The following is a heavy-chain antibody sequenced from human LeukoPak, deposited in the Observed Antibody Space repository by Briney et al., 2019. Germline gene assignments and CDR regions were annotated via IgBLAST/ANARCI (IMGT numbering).Heavy chain of an antibody. Sequence: ASVKVSCKASGYTFSDYYLHWLRQAPGQGLEWLGLINPNTGGTDYAQNFQGRVTMTRDTSICTAYMELNRLRSDDTAVYLCARRKGNDYGDYFDYWGQGTLVTVSS. CDR2: INPNTGGT. V-gene: IGHV1-2*02. CDR3: ARRKGNDYGDYFDY. J-gene: IGHJ4*02. D-gene: IGHD4-17*01. CDR1: GYTFSDYY.